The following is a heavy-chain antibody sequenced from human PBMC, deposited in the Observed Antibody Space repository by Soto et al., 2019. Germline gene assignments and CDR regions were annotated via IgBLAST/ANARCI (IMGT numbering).Heavy chain of an antibody. D-gene: IGHD6-13*01. CDR3: ARSRFTYSSSWFDFDY. Sequence: GESLKISCAASGFTFSSYEMNWVRQAPGKGLEWVSYISSSGSTIYYADSVKGRFTISRDNAKNSLYLQMNSLRAEDTAVYYCARSRFTYSSSWFDFDYWGQGTLVTVSS. CDR1: GFTFSSYE. V-gene: IGHV3-48*03. J-gene: IGHJ4*02. CDR2: ISSSGSTI.